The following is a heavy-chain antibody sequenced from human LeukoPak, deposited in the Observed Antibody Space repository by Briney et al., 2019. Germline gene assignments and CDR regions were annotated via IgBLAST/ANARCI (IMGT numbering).Heavy chain of an antibody. CDR1: GGTFSSYA. D-gene: IGHD6-6*01. CDR2: IIPIFGTA. CDR3: ARDPDSSSPLDY. V-gene: IGHV1-69*13. Sequence: ASVKVSCKASGGTFSSYAISWVRQAPGQGLEWMGGIIPIFGTANYAQKFQGRVTITADESTSTAYMELSSLRSEDTAVYYCARDPDSSSPLDYWGQGTLVTVSS. J-gene: IGHJ4*02.